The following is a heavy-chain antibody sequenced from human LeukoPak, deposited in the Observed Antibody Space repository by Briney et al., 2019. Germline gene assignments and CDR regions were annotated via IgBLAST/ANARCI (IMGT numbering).Heavy chain of an antibody. CDR3: ARTAVMYYYDSSGYWFDY. CDR2: IYYSGST. J-gene: IGHJ4*02. Sequence: PSETLSLTCTVSGGSISSYYWSWIRQPPGKGLEWIGYIYYSGSTNYNPSLKSRVTISVDTSKNQFSLKLSSVTAADTAVYYCARTAVMYYYDSSGYWFDYWGQGTLVTVSS. D-gene: IGHD3-22*01. V-gene: IGHV4-59*01. CDR1: GGSISSYY.